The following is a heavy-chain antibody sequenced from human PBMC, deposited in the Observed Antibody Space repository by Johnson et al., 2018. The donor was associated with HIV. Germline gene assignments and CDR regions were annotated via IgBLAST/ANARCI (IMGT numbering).Heavy chain of an antibody. CDR2: ISYDGSNK. V-gene: IGHV3-30*04. J-gene: IGHJ3*02. CDR1: GFTFSSYA. D-gene: IGHD1-26*01. Sequence: QVQLVESGGGVVQPGRSLRLSCAASGFTFSSYAMHWVRQAPGKGLAWVAVISYDGSNKYYADSVKGRFTISRDNSKNTLYLQMNSLRAEDTAVNYCAKERVTGSSRGDAFDIWGQGTMVTVSS. CDR3: AKERVTGSSRGDAFDI.